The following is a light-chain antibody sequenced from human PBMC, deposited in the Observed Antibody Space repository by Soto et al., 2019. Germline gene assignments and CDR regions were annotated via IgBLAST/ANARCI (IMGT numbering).Light chain of an antibody. CDR1: QSVSSSY. CDR2: GAS. CDR3: HQYGSSPYT. Sequence: EIVLTQSPGTLSLSPGERATLSCRASQSVSSSYLAWYQQKTAQAPRLLIYGASSRATGIPDRFSGSGSGTDFTLTINRLELEDFAVYYCHQYGSSPYTFGQGTKLEI. J-gene: IGKJ2*01. V-gene: IGKV3-20*01.